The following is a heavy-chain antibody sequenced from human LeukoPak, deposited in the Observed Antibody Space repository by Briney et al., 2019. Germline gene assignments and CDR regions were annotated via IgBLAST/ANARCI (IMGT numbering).Heavy chain of an antibody. V-gene: IGHV4-39*01. CDR2: IYYSGST. CDR1: GVSISSSSYY. CDR3: ARHQGEEYYDSSGGGLFDI. Sequence: SETLSLTCTVSGVSISSSSYYWGWIRQPPGKGLEWIGSIYYSGSTYYNPSLKSRVTISVDTSKNQFSLKLSSVTAADTAVYYCARHQGEEYYDSSGGGLFDIWGQGTMVTVSS. D-gene: IGHD3-22*01. J-gene: IGHJ3*02.